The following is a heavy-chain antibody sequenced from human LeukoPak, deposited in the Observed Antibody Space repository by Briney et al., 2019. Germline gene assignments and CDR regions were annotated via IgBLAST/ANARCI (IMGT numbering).Heavy chain of an antibody. J-gene: IGHJ4*02. D-gene: IGHD2-15*01. Sequence: GRSLRLSCAASGFTFSSYAMHWVRQAPGKGLEWVAVISYDGSNKYYADSVRGRFTISRDNSKNTLYLQMNSLRAEDTAVYYCAREIVVVVAAIPRYYFDYWGQGTLVTVSS. CDR1: GFTFSSYA. CDR3: AREIVVVVAAIPRYYFDY. V-gene: IGHV3-30*01. CDR2: ISYDGSNK.